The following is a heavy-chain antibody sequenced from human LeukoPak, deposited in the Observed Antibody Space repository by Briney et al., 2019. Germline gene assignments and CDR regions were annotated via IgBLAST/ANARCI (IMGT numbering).Heavy chain of an antibody. CDR3: ARVPGITGTGIDY. CDR2: ISSSGSTI. V-gene: IGHV3-48*03. J-gene: IGHJ4*02. Sequence: GGSLRLSCAASGFTFSSYEMNWVRKAPGKGLEWVSYISSSGSTIYYADSVKGRFTISRDNAKNSLYLQMNSLRAEDTAVYYCARVPGITGTGIDYWGQGTLVTVSS. CDR1: GFTFSSYE. D-gene: IGHD1-7*01.